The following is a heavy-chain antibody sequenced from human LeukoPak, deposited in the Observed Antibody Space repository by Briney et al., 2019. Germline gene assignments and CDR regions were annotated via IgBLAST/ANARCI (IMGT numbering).Heavy chain of an antibody. CDR2: ISYDGSNK. D-gene: IGHD2-21*02. Sequence: PGGSLRLSCAASGFSFSRYGIHSVRQAPGKGLDWVAVISYDGSNKNYVGSVKGRFTISRDNSKNTLYLQMNSLRPEDTAVYYCAQDSEARASEVTAMVLYGMDVWGQGTTVTVSS. CDR3: AQDSEARASEVTAMVLYGMDV. CDR1: GFSFSRYG. J-gene: IGHJ6*02. V-gene: IGHV3-30*18.